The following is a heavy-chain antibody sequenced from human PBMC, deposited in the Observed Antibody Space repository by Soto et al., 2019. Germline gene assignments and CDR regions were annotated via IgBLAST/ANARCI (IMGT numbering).Heavy chain of an antibody. CDR2: IFSSGTT. J-gene: IGHJ6*02. Sequence: QVQLRESGPGLVMPSQTLSLTCTVSGDSIGSGNKYRSWIRQAPGKGLEWIGYIFSSGTTYYNPSLKSRLTMSLDTSQNQFSLKLNSVTAADTAVYFCARVPSPFDFYYAMDVWGQGTTVTVSS. V-gene: IGHV4-30-4*01. D-gene: IGHD3-16*01. CDR3: ARVPSPFDFYYAMDV. CDR1: GDSIGSGNKY.